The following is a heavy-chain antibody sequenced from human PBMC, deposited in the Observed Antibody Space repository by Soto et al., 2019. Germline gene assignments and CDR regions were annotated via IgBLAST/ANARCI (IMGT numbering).Heavy chain of an antibody. V-gene: IGHV4-59*01. D-gene: IGHD2-15*01. CDR3: ARRTAVAAVFDY. Sequence: SETLSLTCTVSGGSISSYYWSWIRQPPGKGLEWIGYIYYSGSTNYNPSLESRVTISVDTSKNQFSLKLSSVTAADTAVYHCARRTAVAAVFDYWGQGTLVTVSS. CDR1: GGSISSYY. J-gene: IGHJ4*02. CDR2: IYYSGST.